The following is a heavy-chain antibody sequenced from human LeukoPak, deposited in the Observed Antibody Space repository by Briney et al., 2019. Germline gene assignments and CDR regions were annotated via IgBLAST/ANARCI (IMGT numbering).Heavy chain of an antibody. CDR3: ARDRAYYDSSGSYDY. J-gene: IGHJ4*02. V-gene: IGHV3-7*01. CDR1: GFTLSSYW. CDR2: IKQDGSEK. Sequence: GGSLRLSCAASGFTLSSYWMSWVRQAPGKGLEWVANIKQDGSEKYYVDSVKGRFTISRDNAKNSLYLQMNSLRAEDTAVYYCARDRAYYDSSGSYDYWGQGTLVTVSS. D-gene: IGHD3-22*01.